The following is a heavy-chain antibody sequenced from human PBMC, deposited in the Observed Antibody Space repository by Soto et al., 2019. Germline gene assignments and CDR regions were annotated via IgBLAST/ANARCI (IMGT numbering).Heavy chain of an antibody. V-gene: IGHV1-46*01. CDR2: INPSGGST. CDR1: GYTFTSYY. J-gene: IGHJ4*02. CDR3: ARKDTLVQVGPDRRPFDY. D-gene: IGHD1-26*01. Sequence: ASVKVSCKASGYTFTSYYMHWVRQAPGQGLEWMGIINPSGGSTSCAQKFQGRVTMTRDTSTSTVYMELSSLRSEDTAVYYCARKDTLVQVGPDRRPFDYWGQGTLVTVSS.